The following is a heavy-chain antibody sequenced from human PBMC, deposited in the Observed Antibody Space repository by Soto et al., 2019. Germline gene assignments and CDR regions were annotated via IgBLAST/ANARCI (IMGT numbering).Heavy chain of an antibody. V-gene: IGHV1-2*02. D-gene: IGHD2-15*01. CDR3: ARSPYSLEADGQHYYYGMDL. Sequence: GASVKVSWKPSGFSISGFYLHWVRQAPGQGLEWMGWIKPNTDDTGYAQKFQGRVTLTWDTSSSAGYLDLSRLRSDDTAVYYCARSPYSLEADGQHYYYGMDLWALGTTVTVSS. J-gene: IGHJ6*02. CDR2: IKPNTDDT. CDR1: GFSISGFY.